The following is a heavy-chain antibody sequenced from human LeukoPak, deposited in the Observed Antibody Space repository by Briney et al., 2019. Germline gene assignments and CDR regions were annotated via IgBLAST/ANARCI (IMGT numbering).Heavy chain of an antibody. CDR3: TTPRGGSAFYSYFGLDV. CDR2: IKSKIDGGTT. Sequence: GGSLRLSCAASGFSFSNAWMNWVRQAPGKGLEWLGRIKSKIDGGTTDYAAPVKGRFTISRDDSKDTLHLQINDLKTEDTAVYFCTTPRGGSAFYSYFGLDVWGPGTTATVSS. CDR1: GFSFSNAW. V-gene: IGHV3-15*01. J-gene: IGHJ6*02. D-gene: IGHD1-26*01.